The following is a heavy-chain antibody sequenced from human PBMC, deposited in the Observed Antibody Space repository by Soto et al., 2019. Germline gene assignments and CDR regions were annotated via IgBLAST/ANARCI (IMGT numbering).Heavy chain of an antibody. Sequence: SETLSLTCTVSGASITTGNYYWGWIRQHPGKGLEWVGYIYYSGNSYYNPSLKSRLTISVDTSKNQFSLKLSSVTAADTAVYYCARALGGSLVRGGITAAHDAFDIWGQVTMVTVSS. D-gene: IGHD3-10*01. CDR2: IYYSGNS. J-gene: IGHJ3*02. CDR3: ARALGGSLVRGGITAAHDAFDI. CDR1: GASITTGNYY. V-gene: IGHV4-31*03.